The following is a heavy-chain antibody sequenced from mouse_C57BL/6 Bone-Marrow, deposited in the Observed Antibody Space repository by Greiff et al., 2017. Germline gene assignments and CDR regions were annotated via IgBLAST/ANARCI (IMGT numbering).Heavy chain of an antibody. CDR1: GFTFSSYT. Sequence: EVKLVESGGGLVKPGGSLKLSCAASGFTFSSYTMSWVRQTPGKRLQWVAAIRGGGGNAYYPASVKGRFTISRDNDKNLLYLQMSSLRYEDTALYYCSRQVTTVLATKYYDVWGTGTTVTVSS. CDR2: IRGGGGNA. J-gene: IGHJ1*03. D-gene: IGHD1-1*01. V-gene: IGHV5-9*01. CDR3: SRQVTTVLATKYYDV.